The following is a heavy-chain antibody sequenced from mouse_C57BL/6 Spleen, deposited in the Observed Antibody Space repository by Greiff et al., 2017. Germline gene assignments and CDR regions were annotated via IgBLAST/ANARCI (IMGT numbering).Heavy chain of an antibody. CDR2: IYPSDSET. D-gene: IGHD2-3*01. CDR3: ARRVYDGYPWYFDV. J-gene: IGHJ1*03. V-gene: IGHV1-61*01. Sequence: QVQLQQPGAELVRPGSSVKLSCKASGYTFTSYWMDWVKQRPGQGHEWIGNIYPSDSETNYNQKFKDKATLTGDKSSSTAYMQLSSLTSEDSAVYYCARRVYDGYPWYFDVWGTGTTVTVSS. CDR1: GYTFTSYW.